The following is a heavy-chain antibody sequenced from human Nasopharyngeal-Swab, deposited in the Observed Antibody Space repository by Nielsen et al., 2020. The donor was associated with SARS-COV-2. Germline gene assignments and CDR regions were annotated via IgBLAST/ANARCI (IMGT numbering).Heavy chain of an antibody. CDR2: IYHTGGT. V-gene: IGHV4-59*01. CDR3: ARGRIGDYKYYGLDV. CDR1: GGSINSSY. Sequence: SETLSLTCTVSGGSINSSYWSWIWQPPGKGLEWIGYIYHTGGTNYNPSLKSRLTISVDPSKNQFSLRLNSVSAADTAVYYCARGRIGDYKYYGLDVWGQGTTVTVSS. D-gene: IGHD1-14*01. J-gene: IGHJ6*02.